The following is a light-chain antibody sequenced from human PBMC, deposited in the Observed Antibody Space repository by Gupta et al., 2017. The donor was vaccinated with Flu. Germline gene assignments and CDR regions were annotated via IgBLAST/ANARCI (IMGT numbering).Light chain of an antibody. Sequence: ESATLSCRASQSVRSNLASYQQKPGQAPRLLIYGASTRATSIPARFIGSGSGTEFTLTISSLQSEDFAVYYCQQYNNWSPYTFGQGTKLEIK. CDR2: GAS. V-gene: IGKV3-15*01. J-gene: IGKJ2*01. CDR1: QSVRSN. CDR3: QQYNNWSPYT.